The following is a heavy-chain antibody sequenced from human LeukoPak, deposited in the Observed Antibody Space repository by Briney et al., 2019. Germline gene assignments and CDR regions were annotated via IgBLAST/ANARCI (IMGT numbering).Heavy chain of an antibody. J-gene: IGHJ6*03. D-gene: IGHD2-15*01. CDR3: ARVATDSYYYYMDV. V-gene: IGHV3-74*01. CDR1: GFTFSSYS. CDR2: INSDDSSA. Sequence: PGGSLRLSCAASGFTFSSYSMHWVRQAPGRGLVWVSRINSDDSSATYADSVKGRFTISRDNAKNSLYLQMNSLRAEDTAVYYCARVATDSYYYYMDVWGKGTTVTVSS.